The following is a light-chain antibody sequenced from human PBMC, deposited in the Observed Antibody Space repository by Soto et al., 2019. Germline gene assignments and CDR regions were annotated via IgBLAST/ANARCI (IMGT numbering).Light chain of an antibody. CDR3: QQYDNLPLA. CDR1: QDISNY. V-gene: IGKV1-33*01. Sequence: DIQMTQSPSSLSASVGDRVTITCQASQDISNYLNWYQQKPGKAPKLLIYDASNLETGVPSRFSGSGSGRDFSLTISRLQPEDIATYYCQQYDNLPLAFGQGTRLEIK. CDR2: DAS. J-gene: IGKJ5*01.